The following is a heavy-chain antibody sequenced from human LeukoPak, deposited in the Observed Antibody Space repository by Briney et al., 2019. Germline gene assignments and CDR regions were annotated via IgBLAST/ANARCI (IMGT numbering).Heavy chain of an antibody. CDR1: GFTFSSYA. CDR2: ISWNSGSI. Sequence: GGSLRLSCAASGFTFSSYAMHWVRQAPGKGLEWVSGISWNSGSIGYADSVKGRFTISRDNAKNSLYLQMNSLRPEDTAVCYCARDLEQLYYFDYWGQGTLVTVSS. CDR3: ARDLEQLYYFDY. J-gene: IGHJ4*02. V-gene: IGHV3-9*01. D-gene: IGHD6-19*01.